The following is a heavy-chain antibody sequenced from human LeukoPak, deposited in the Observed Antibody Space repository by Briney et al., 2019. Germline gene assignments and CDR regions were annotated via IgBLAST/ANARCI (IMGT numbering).Heavy chain of an antibody. CDR2: IKQDGSDK. J-gene: IGHJ4*02. V-gene: IGHV3-7*01. Sequence: GGSLRLSCAASGFTFSDYWMSWVRQAPGKGLEWVADIKQDGSDKKYVDSVKGRFTISRGNAKKSLYLQMDSLRAEDTAVYYCARSLWPADYWGQGTLVTVSS. CDR3: ARSLWPADY. D-gene: IGHD3-10*01. CDR1: GFTFSDYW.